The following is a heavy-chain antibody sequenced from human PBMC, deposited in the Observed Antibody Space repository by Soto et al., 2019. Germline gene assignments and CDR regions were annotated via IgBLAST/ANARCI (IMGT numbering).Heavy chain of an antibody. Sequence: QVQLVQTGAEVKKPGASVKVSCKASGYTFTSYAMHWVRQAPGQRLEWMGWINAGNGNTKYSQKFQGRVTITRDTSASTASMELSSLRSEDTAVYYCASSHIAAAPYGMDVWGQGTTVTVSS. CDR2: INAGNGNT. D-gene: IGHD6-13*01. CDR1: GYTFTSYA. V-gene: IGHV1-3*01. J-gene: IGHJ6*02. CDR3: ASSHIAAAPYGMDV.